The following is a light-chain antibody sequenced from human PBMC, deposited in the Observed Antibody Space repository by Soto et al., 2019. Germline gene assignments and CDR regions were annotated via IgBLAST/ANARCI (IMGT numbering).Light chain of an antibody. CDR2: GAS. Sequence: VLPQSPGTVSLPPGEGATLCCRASQSIGKSYLAWFQHKPGQAPRLLIYGASTRATGIPDRFRGSGSGTDFTLTVSRLESEDFAVYYCQQDAESPLTFGGGSKVDIK. V-gene: IGKV3-20*01. J-gene: IGKJ4*01. CDR1: QSIGKSY. CDR3: QQDAESPLT.